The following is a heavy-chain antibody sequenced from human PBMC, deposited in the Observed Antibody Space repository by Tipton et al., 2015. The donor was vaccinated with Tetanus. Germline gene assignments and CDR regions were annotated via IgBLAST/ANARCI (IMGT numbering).Heavy chain of an antibody. CDR3: ARLESEVADPLGSFHY. CDR2: IYYSGST. V-gene: IGHV4-39*01. Sequence: TLSLTCTVSGGSISSSSYYWGWIRQPPGKGLEWIGSIYYSGSTYYNPSLKSRVTISVDTSKNQFSLKLSSVTAADTAVYYCARLESEVADPLGSFHYWGQGTLVTVSS. CDR1: GGSISSSSYY. D-gene: IGHD2-15*01. J-gene: IGHJ4*02.